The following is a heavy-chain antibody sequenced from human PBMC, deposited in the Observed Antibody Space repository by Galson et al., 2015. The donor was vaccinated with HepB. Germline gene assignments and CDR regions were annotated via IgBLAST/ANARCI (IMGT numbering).Heavy chain of an antibody. V-gene: IGHV3-53*04. CDR3: AGTYDSSGYYYRFDY. CDR1: GFTVSSNY. J-gene: IGHJ4*02. Sequence: SLRLSCAASGFTVSSNYMSWVRQAPGKGLEWVSVIYSGGSTYYADSVKGRFTISRHNSKNTLYLQMNSLRAEDTAVYYCAGTYDSSGYYYRFDYWGQGTLVTVSS. CDR2: IYSGGST. D-gene: IGHD3-22*01.